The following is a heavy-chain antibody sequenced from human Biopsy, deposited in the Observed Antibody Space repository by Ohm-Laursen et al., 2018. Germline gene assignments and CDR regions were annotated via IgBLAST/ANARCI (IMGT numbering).Heavy chain of an antibody. CDR3: TRAYRYGLDGFDM. Sequence: GSLRLSCAASGFTFNSYCMHWVRHAPGKGLVWVSRINIDGSGTKYADSVKGRFTVSRDNAKNTLYLQMNSLTAEDTAIYYCTRAYRYGLDGFDMWGQGTMVTVSS. CDR2: INIDGSGT. D-gene: IGHD3-16*01. CDR1: GFTFNSYC. J-gene: IGHJ3*02. V-gene: IGHV3-74*03.